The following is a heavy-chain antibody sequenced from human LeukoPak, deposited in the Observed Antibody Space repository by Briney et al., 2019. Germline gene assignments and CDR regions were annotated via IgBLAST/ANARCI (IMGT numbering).Heavy chain of an antibody. Sequence: GGSLRLSCAASGFTFSSYAMSWVRQAPGKGLEWVAVISYDGSNKYYADSVKGRFTISRDNTKNTLYLQMNSLRAEDTAVYYCAKDIAAAGTSPTYYFDYWGQGTLVTVSS. CDR2: ISYDGSNK. CDR3: AKDIAAAGTSPTYYFDY. J-gene: IGHJ4*02. V-gene: IGHV3-30*18. D-gene: IGHD6-13*01. CDR1: GFTFSSYA.